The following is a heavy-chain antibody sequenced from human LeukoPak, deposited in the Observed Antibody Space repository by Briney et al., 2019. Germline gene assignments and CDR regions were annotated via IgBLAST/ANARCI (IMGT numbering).Heavy chain of an antibody. Sequence: GGSLRLSCAASGXTFSSSGMNWVRQAPGKGREWVSYMSSSARTTYYADSVKGRFTNSRDNAKNSLYLQMNSLRADDTAVYYCARRAGDGFDIWGQGTMVTVSS. CDR2: MSSSARTT. V-gene: IGHV3-48*03. CDR3: ARRAGDGFDI. J-gene: IGHJ3*02. CDR1: GXTFSSSG.